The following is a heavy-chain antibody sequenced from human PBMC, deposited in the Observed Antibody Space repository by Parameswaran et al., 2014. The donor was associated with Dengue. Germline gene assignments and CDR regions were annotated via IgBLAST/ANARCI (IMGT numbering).Heavy chain of an antibody. J-gene: IGHJ5*02. CDR3: AKDPEYYDFWSGYDNWFDP. Sequence: SNARWIRQPPGKGLEWVSAISGSGGSTYYADSVKGRFTISRDNSKNTLYLQMNSLRAEDTAVYYCAKDPEYYDFWSGYDNWFDPWGQGTLVTVSS. CDR1: SNA. V-gene: IGHV3-23*01. CDR2: ISGSGGST. D-gene: IGHD3-3*01.